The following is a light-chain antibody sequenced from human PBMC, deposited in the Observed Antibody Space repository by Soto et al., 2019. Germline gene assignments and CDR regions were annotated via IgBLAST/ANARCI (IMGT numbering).Light chain of an antibody. CDR1: QSVDSNY. V-gene: IGKV3-20*01. CDR2: GAS. J-gene: IGKJ5*01. CDR3: QQYGSSPPIT. Sequence: EIVLTQSPGTLSLSPGERAILSFRASQSVDSNYLAWLQQIPGQTPRLLIYGASSRATGIPDRFSGSGSGTDFTLTINSLEPEGFAVYYCQQYGSSPPITFGQGARLE.